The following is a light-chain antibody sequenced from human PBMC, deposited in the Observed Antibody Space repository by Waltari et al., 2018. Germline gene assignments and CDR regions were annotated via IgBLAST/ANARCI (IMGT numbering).Light chain of an antibody. Sequence: QLVLTQSPSASASLGASVKLTCTLSSGHSTNIIAWLQQRPEKGPRFLMNVKSDGSHNKGVGIPDRFSGSSYEAERYLPISSLQSEDEADYFCQTGGHGTWVLGGGTRLTVL. CDR2: VKSDGSH. CDR3: QTGGHGTWV. J-gene: IGLJ3*02. V-gene: IGLV4-69*01. CDR1: SGHSTNI.